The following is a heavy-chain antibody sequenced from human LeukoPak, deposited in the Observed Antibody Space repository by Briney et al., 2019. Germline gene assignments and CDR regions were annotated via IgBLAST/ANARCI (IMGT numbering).Heavy chain of an antibody. J-gene: IGHJ4*02. CDR1: GYIFTSYN. V-gene: IGHV1-46*01. CDR3: ARVFVPYSSTFDY. Sequence: GASVKVSCKASGYIFTSYNMYWVRQAPGQGLEWMGIINSSGGSTNYAQKFQGRVTMTRDTSISTAYMELSRLRSDDTAVYYCARVFVPYSSTFDYWGQGTLVTVSS. D-gene: IGHD6-13*01. CDR2: INSSGGST.